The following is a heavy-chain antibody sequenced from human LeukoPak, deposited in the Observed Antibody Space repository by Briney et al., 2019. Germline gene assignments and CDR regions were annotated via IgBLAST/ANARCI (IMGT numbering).Heavy chain of an antibody. CDR3: AREGAKDYDILTGSIAGPRFDP. CDR1: GYTFTGYY. J-gene: IGHJ5*02. D-gene: IGHD3-9*01. Sequence: ASVKVSCKASGYTFTGYYMHWVRRAPGQGLEWMGWINPNSGGTNYAQKFQGRVTMTRDTSISTAYMELSRLRSDDTAVYYCAREGAKDYDILTGSIAGPRFDPWGQGTLVTVSS. CDR2: INPNSGGT. V-gene: IGHV1-2*02.